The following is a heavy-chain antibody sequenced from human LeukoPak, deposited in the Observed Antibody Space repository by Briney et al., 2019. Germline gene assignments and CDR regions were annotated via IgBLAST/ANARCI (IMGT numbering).Heavy chain of an antibody. D-gene: IGHD6-19*01. J-gene: IGHJ4*02. CDR3: ARTYSSGWYDDY. V-gene: IGHV4-34*01. CDR2: IYYSGST. Sequence: SETLSLTCAVYGGSFSGYYWSWIRQPPGKGLEWIGYIYYSGSTNYNPSLKSRVTISVDTSKNQFSLKLSSVTAADTAVYYCARTYSSGWYDDYWGQGTLVTVSS. CDR1: GGSFSGYY.